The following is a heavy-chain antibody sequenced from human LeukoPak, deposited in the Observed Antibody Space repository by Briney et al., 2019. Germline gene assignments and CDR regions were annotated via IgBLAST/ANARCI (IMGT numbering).Heavy chain of an antibody. D-gene: IGHD6-13*01. Sequence: EESLKISCKGSGYSFTSYWIGWVRHMPGKGLEWMGIIYPGDSDTRYSPSFQGQVTISADKSISTAYLQWSSLRASDTAMYYCARALHSSSWYDYYYYGMDVWGQGTTVTVSS. CDR1: GYSFTSYW. CDR3: ARALHSSSWYDYYYYGMDV. CDR2: IYPGDSDT. J-gene: IGHJ6*02. V-gene: IGHV5-51*01.